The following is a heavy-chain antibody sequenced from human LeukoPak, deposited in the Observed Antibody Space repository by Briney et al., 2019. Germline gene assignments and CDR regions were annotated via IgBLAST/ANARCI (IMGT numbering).Heavy chain of an antibody. CDR1: GGSFSGYY. J-gene: IGHJ6*03. D-gene: IGHD2-2*01. V-gene: IGHV4-34*01. CDR3: ARADQFYYYYMDV. Sequence: PSETLSLTCAVYGGSFSGYYWSWIRQPPGKGLEWIGEINHSGSTNYNPSLKSRVTISVDTSKNQFSLKLSSVTAADTAVYYCARADQFYYYYMDVWGKGTTVTISS. CDR2: INHSGST.